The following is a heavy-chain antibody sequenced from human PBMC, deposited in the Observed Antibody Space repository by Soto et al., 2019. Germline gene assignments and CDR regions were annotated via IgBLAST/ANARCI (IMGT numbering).Heavy chain of an antibody. CDR1: GVSISRYSYY. V-gene: IGHV4-39*01. D-gene: IGHD3-10*01. J-gene: IGHJ5*02. Sequence: SETLSLTCTVSGVSISRYSYYWGWIRQPPGKGLDWIGSVYYSGNTNYNPSLKGRVTIFVDKSKNHVSLRLSSVTAADTAVYYCARHSLYGGPFHPLGQGTLVTVSS. CDR2: VYYSGNT. CDR3: ARHSLYGGPFHP.